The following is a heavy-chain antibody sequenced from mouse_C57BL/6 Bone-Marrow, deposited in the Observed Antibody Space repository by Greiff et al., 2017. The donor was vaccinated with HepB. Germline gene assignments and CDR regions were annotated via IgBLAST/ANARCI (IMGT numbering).Heavy chain of an antibody. CDR2: IYPGGGYT. J-gene: IGHJ4*01. CDR1: GYTFTNYW. CDR3: ARRERYYYALGY. Sequence: VQLQQSGAELVRPGTSVKMSCKASGYTFTNYWIGWAKQRTGQGLEWIGDIYPGGGYTYYNEKFKGKATLTADKSSSTAYMQFSSLTSEDSAIYYCARRERYYYALGYWGQGTSVTVAS. V-gene: IGHV1-63*01.